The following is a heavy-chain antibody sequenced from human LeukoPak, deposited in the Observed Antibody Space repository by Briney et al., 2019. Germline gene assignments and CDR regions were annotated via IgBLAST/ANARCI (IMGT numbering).Heavy chain of an antibody. D-gene: IGHD3-10*01. Sequence: ASVKVSCKASGYTFTVYYIHWVRHATGQALEWIGWINPNSCCTNYAQNFQGRVTMTTDTSTSKAYMELRSLRSDGTAVYYCARGFLGKITMVRTRKEDGVDYWGQGTLVTVSS. CDR3: ARGFLGKITMVRTRKEDGVDY. V-gene: IGHV1-2*02. J-gene: IGHJ4*02. CDR1: GYTFTVYY. CDR2: INPNSCCT.